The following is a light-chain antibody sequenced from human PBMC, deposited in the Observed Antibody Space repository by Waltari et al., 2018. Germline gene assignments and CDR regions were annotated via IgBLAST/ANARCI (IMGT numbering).Light chain of an antibody. CDR1: DIRDKT. CDR2: DDT. V-gene: IGLV3-21*03. J-gene: IGLJ2*01. CDR3: QVWDGDADHPV. Sequence: FELTQPPSVSVAPGKTAKISCGGHDIRDKTVHWYQQKPGQAPVLVIDDDTVRPSGIPKRISGSDTATLTIGRVEAGDEAVYYCQVWDGDADHPVFGGGTKLTVL.